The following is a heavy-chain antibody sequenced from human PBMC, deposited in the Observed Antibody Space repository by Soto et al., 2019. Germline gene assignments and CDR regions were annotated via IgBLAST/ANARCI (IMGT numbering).Heavy chain of an antibody. J-gene: IGHJ4*02. CDR1: GGSISSYY. Sequence: SETLSLTCTVSGGSISSYYWGWIRQPPGKGLEWIGYIYYSGSTNYNPSLKSRVAISVDTSKNQFSLKLSSVTAADTAVYYCARADGDCSGGSCYSEYYFDYWGQGTLVTVSS. CDR2: IYYSGST. CDR3: ARADGDCSGGSCYSEYYFDY. D-gene: IGHD2-15*01. V-gene: IGHV4-59*01.